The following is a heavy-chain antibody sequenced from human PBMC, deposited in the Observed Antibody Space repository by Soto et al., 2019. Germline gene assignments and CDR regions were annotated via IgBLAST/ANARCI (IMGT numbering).Heavy chain of an antibody. CDR1: AGTFTNYA. CDR2: ILPTLGAT. Sequence: SVEVSCKXSAGTFTNYAISWVRQAPGQGLEWIGGILPTLGATNYAQRFQGRITIIADESTSTAYMELSSLRSEDTAVYYCARDPRDDYWNLYYGMDVWGQGTTVTVS. V-gene: IGHV1-69*13. D-gene: IGHD3-3*01. CDR3: ARDPRDDYWNLYYGMDV. J-gene: IGHJ6*02.